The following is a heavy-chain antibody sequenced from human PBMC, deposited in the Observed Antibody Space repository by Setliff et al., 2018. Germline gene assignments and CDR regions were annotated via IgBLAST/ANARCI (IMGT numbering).Heavy chain of an antibody. CDR3: ARINFYVSSGYYYAPDY. V-gene: IGHV1-18*01. CDR2: ISPYTGNT. J-gene: IGHJ4*02. D-gene: IGHD3-22*01. Sequence: ASVKVSCKASGYTFTDFGINWVRQAPGQGLEWMGWISPYTGNTNYPQKFLGRVTMTTDTSTSTAYMELKSLRSDDTAVYYCARINFYVSSGYYYAPDYWGQGTLVTVSS. CDR1: GYTFTDFG.